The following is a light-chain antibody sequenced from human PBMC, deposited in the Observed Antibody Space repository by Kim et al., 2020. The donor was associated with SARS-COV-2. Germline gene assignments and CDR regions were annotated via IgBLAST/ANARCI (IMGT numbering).Light chain of an antibody. CDR3: AAWDDSFWV. CDR1: SSNIGSNY. V-gene: IGLV1-47*01. CDR2: RNN. J-gene: IGLJ3*02. Sequence: PGQMVTISCSGSSSNIGSNYVYWYQQLPGTAPKLLIYRNNQRPSGVPDRFSGSKSGTSASLAISGLRSEDEADYYCAAWDDSFWVFGGGTQLTVL.